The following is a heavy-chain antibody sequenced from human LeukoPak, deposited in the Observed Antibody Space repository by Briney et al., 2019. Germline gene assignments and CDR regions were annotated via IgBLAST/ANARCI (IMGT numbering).Heavy chain of an antibody. Sequence: ASVKVSCKASGYTLTGYCMHWVRQAPGQGLEWLGWINTKSGATNYAQNFQGRVTMTRDTSMSATYMELKRLRSDDTAVYYCARDLGISGWYAPPLGYFDYWGQGTLLTVSS. J-gene: IGHJ4*02. V-gene: IGHV1-2*02. D-gene: IGHD6-19*01. CDR2: INTKSGAT. CDR1: GYTLTGYC. CDR3: ARDLGISGWYAPPLGYFDY.